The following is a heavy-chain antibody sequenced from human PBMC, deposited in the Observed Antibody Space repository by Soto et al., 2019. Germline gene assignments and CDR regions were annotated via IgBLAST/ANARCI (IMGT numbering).Heavy chain of an antibody. CDR2: VDEDGNER. CDR3: ARAPQVTTFHYGMDV. J-gene: IGHJ6*02. CDR1: GFAFSSYW. Sequence: VQLVESGGGLVQPGGSLRLSCRASGFAFSSYWMNWVRQAPGKGLEWVASVDEDGNERYYVDSVKGRLTISRDNAMNSLYLQMNSLRAEDTAIYYCARAPQVTTFHYGMDVSDQGTTVTVSS. V-gene: IGHV3-7*05. D-gene: IGHD2-21*02.